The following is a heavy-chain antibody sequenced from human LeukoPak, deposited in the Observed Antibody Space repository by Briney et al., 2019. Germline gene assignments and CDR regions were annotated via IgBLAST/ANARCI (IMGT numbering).Heavy chain of an antibody. CDR2: IWYDGSNK. D-gene: IGHD1-26*01. CDR1: GFTFSRYG. Sequence: GRSLRLSCAASGFTFSRYGMHRVRQAPGKGLEWVADIWYDGSNKYYADSVKGRFTISRDNSKNTLYLQMNSLRAEDTAVYYCARDPEAYSGSYFDHWGQGTLVTVSS. CDR3: ARDPEAYSGSYFDH. J-gene: IGHJ4*02. V-gene: IGHV3-33*01.